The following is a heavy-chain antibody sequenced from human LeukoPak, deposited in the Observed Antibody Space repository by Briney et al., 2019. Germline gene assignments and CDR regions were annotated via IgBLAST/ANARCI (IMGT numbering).Heavy chain of an antibody. V-gene: IGHV3-23*01. CDR1: GFIFSSYA. D-gene: IGHD2-2*01. CDR2: ISGGGST. CDR3: ARLKLLWSNYFDY. J-gene: IGHJ4*02. Sequence: GSLRLSCAASGFIFSSYAMSWVRQAPGKGLEWVSTISGGGSTYYADSVKGRFTISRDDSKNTLSLQMNSLRAEDTAVYYCARLKLLWSNYFDYWGQGTLVTVSS.